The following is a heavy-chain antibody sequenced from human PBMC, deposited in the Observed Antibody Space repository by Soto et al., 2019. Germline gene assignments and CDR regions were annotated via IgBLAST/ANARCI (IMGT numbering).Heavy chain of an antibody. CDR2: IYYSGST. D-gene: IGHD2-2*01. J-gene: IGHJ6*02. CDR3: ARDRQYCSSTSCARGYYYGMDV. V-gene: IGHV4-31*03. CDR1: GGSISSGGYY. Sequence: SETLSLTCTVSGGSISSGGYYWSWIRQHPGKGLEWIGYIYYSGSTYYNPSLKSRVTISVDTSKNQFSLKLSSVTAADTAVYYCARDRQYCSSTSCARGYYYGMDVWGQGTTVTVSS.